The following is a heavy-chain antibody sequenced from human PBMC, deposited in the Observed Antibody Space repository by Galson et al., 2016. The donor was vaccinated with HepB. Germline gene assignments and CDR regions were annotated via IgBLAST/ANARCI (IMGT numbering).Heavy chain of an antibody. D-gene: IGHD2-8*01. Sequence: ETLSLTCDVSGGSISSSNWWSWVRQTPGQGLEWLGEILRAGAANPNSSLKSRLTLSVDRPKNQFSLKLTSVTAADTAVYYCVRVRMGSILAFDVWGQGTLVTVS. CDR1: GGSISSSNW. CDR3: VRVRMGSILAFDV. V-gene: IGHV4/OR15-8*01. CDR2: ILRAGAA. J-gene: IGHJ3*01.